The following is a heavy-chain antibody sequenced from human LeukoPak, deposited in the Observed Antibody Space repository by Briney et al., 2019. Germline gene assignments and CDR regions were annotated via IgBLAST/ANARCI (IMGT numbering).Heavy chain of an antibody. CDR2: IIPIFSTA. J-gene: IGHJ4*02. Sequence: SVKVSCKASGGTFSSYAISWVRQAPGQGLEWMGGIIPIFSTANYAQKFQGRVTITADESTSTAYMELSSLRSEDTAVYYCARGPYYYDSSGYYPFGYWGQGTLVTVSS. V-gene: IGHV1-69*01. CDR1: GGTFSSYA. D-gene: IGHD3-22*01. CDR3: ARGPYYYDSSGYYPFGY.